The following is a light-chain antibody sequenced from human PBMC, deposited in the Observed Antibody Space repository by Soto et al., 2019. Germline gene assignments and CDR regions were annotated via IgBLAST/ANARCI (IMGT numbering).Light chain of an antibody. J-gene: IGKJ5*01. CDR3: QQRHMWPIT. V-gene: IGKV3-11*01. CDR1: QSFRGL. CDR2: DAY. Sequence: EVVLTQSPVTLSLSPGERATLSCRASQSFRGLLAWYHQKPGQAPRLLIYDAYNMATGIPPRFSGSGSGTDFTLTISSLEPEDSAVYYCQQRHMWPITFGQGTRLEIK.